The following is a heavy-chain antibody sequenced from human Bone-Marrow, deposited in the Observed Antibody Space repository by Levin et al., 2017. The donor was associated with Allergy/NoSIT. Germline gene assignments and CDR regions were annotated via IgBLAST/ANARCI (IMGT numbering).Heavy chain of an antibody. CDR3: ATDGGDTTSCPYRFAS. CDR2: IKQDGSEK. J-gene: IGHJ4*02. Sequence: PGGSLRLSCATSGFTFTTYWMSWLRLTPGKGLEWVANIKQDGSEKKYVDSVKGRFTISRDNVKNSLHLQMNSLRAEDTAVYYCATDGGDTTSCPYRFASCGQGTLVTVSS. CDR1: GFTFTTYW. D-gene: IGHD2-2*01. V-gene: IGHV3-7*03.